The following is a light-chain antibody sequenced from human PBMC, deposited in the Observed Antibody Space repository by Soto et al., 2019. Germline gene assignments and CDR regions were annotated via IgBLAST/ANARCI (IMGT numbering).Light chain of an antibody. CDR3: RKYDSAART. CDR1: QGISNS. J-gene: IGKJ1*01. V-gene: IGKV1-27*01. Sequence: DVQMTQSPSSLSASVGDRVTITCRASQGISNSLAWYQQRPGRVPKLLIYGASNLQSEVPSRFSGSGSGTDFTLTISSLQPEDVATYYCRKYDSAARTFGQGTKVDIK. CDR2: GAS.